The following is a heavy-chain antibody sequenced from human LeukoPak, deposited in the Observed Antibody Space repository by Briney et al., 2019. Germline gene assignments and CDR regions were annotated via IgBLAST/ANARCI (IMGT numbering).Heavy chain of an antibody. CDR1: GYTFTSYD. Sequence: ASVKVSCKASGYTFTSYDINWVRQAPGQGLEWIGWMYPDSGNAGYAQKFQGRVTMTRNTSISTAYMELSSLRSEDTAVYYCARGSRYEWELQPYAFDIWGQGTMVTVSS. CDR2: MYPDSGNA. CDR3: ARGSRYEWELQPYAFDI. V-gene: IGHV1-8*01. J-gene: IGHJ3*02. D-gene: IGHD1-26*01.